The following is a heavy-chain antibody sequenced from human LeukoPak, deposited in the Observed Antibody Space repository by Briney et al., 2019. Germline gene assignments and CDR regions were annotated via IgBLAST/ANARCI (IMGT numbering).Heavy chain of an antibody. Sequence: GGSLRLSCAASGFTFSSYGMHWVRQAPGKGLEWVAFIRYDGSNKYYADSVKGRFTISRDNSKNTLYLQMNSLRAEDTAVYYCARQGSIAAARSWYYMDVWGKGTTVTISS. CDR2: IRYDGSNK. CDR3: ARQGSIAAARSWYYMDV. CDR1: GFTFSSYG. D-gene: IGHD6-13*01. J-gene: IGHJ6*03. V-gene: IGHV3-30*02.